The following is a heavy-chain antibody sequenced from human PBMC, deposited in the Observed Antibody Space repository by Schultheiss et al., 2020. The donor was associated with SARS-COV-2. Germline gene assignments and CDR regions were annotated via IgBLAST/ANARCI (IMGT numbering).Heavy chain of an antibody. V-gene: IGHV1-3*01. CDR3: ARVVHGGWYGAFDY. CDR2: INAGNGNT. D-gene: IGHD6-19*01. CDR1: GYTFTSYA. Sequence: ASVKVSCKASGYTFTSYAMHWVRQAPGQRLEWMGWINAGNGNTKYSQKFQGRVTITRDTSASTAYMELSSLRSEDTAVYYCARVVHGGWYGAFDYWGQGTLVTVSS. J-gene: IGHJ4*02.